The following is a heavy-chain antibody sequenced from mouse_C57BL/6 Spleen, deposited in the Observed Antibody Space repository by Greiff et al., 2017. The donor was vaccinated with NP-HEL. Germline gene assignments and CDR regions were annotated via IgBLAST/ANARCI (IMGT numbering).Heavy chain of an antibody. V-gene: IGHV1-36*01. D-gene: IGHD1-1*01. CDR1: GFTFTDYY. CDR3: ASPYYYGSSYWYFDV. J-gene: IGHJ1*03. Sequence: EVQLQQSGPVLVKPGPSVKISCKASGFTFTDYYMHWVKQSHGKSLEWIGLVYPYNGGTSYNQKFKGKATLTVDTSSSTAYMELNSLTSEDSAVYYCASPYYYGSSYWYFDVWGTGTTVTVSS. CDR2: VYPYNGGT.